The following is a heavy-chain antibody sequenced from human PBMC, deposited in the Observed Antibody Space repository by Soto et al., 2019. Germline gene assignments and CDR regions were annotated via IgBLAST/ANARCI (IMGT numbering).Heavy chain of an antibody. CDR3: ARDGAGVPNYYYYGMDV. J-gene: IGHJ6*02. V-gene: IGHV3-30-3*01. CDR1: GFTFSSYA. CDR2: ISYDGSNK. D-gene: IGHD1-26*01. Sequence: SLTLSCAASGFTFSSYAMHWVRQAPGKGLEWVAVISYDGSNKYYADSAKGRFTISRDNSKNTLYLQMNSLRAEDTAVYYCARDGAGVPNYYYYGMDVWGQGTTVTVSS.